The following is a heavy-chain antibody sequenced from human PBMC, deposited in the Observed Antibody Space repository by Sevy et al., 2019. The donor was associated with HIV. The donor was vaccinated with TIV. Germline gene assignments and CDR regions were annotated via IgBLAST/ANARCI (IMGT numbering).Heavy chain of an antibody. Sequence: GGSLRLSCRGVGFTFRNYALNWVRQAPGKGLEWVGLIKSVTYGGTTEYAASVKGRFTISRDDSKGLAHLQMNSLKTEDTAVYSCTTSLIPASTDFDYWGQGTLVTVSS. CDR1: GFTFRNYA. V-gene: IGHV3-49*04. CDR2: IKSVTYGGTT. CDR3: TTSLIPASTDFDY. J-gene: IGHJ4*02. D-gene: IGHD6-25*01.